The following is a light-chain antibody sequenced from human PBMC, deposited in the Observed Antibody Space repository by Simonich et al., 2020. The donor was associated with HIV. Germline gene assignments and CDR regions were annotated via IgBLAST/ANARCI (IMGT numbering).Light chain of an antibody. Sequence: EIVMTQSPATLSVSPGERATLSCGASQSVSSKFAWYRQKPGQAPRFLIYAASSLQRGVPSRFSGSASGTDFTLTISSLQPEDFATYYCQQSFSTPWTFGQGTTVDIK. CDR1: QSVSSK. CDR3: QQSFSTPWT. V-gene: IGKV3-15*01. CDR2: AAS. J-gene: IGKJ1*01.